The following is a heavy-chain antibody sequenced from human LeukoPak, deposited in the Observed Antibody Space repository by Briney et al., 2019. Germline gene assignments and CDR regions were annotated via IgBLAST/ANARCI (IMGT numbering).Heavy chain of an antibody. Sequence: SETLSLTCTVSGGSISSYYWSWIRQPPGKGLEWIGYIYYSGSTNYNPSLKSRVTISVDTSKNQFSLKLSSVTAADTAVYYCARERGLGMGFDYWGQGTLVTVSS. CDR1: GGSISSYY. J-gene: IGHJ4*02. CDR3: ARERGLGMGFDY. D-gene: IGHD7-27*01. V-gene: IGHV4-59*12. CDR2: IYYSGST.